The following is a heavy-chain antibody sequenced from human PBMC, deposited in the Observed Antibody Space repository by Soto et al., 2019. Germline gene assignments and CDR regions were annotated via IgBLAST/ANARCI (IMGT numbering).Heavy chain of an antibody. CDR1: GFTFSSYA. CDR2: ISYDGSNK. V-gene: IGHV3-30-3*01. D-gene: IGHD3-10*01. CDR3: ARGRLVRPYYYYYMDV. J-gene: IGHJ6*03. Sequence: GGSLRLSCAASGFTFSSYAMHWVRQAPGKGLEWVAVISYDGSNKYYADSVKGRFTISRDNAKNSLYLQMNSLRAEDTAVYYCARGRLVRPYYYYYMDVWGKGTTVTGSS.